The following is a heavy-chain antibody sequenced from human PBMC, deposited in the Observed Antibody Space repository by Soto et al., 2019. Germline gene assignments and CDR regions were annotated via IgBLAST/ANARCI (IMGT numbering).Heavy chain of an antibody. J-gene: IGHJ4*02. CDR2: IYYNGST. CDR3: ARDKGYSYGYPLGF. Sequence: SETLSLTCTVSGGSINSYYWSWIRQPPGKGLEWIGYIYYNGSTKYNPSLESRVTISVDTSKNQFSLKLSSVTAADTAVYYCARDKGYSYGYPLGFWGQGTLVTVSS. D-gene: IGHD5-18*01. CDR1: GGSINSYY. V-gene: IGHV4-59*01.